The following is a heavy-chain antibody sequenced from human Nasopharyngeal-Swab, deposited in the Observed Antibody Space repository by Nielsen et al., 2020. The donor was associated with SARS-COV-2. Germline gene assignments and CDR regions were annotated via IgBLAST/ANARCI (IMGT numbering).Heavy chain of an antibody. V-gene: IGHV2-70*11. J-gene: IGHJ4*02. CDR2: IDWDDDK. Sequence: SGPTLVKPTQTLTLTCTFSGFSLRNSGMCVNWIRQPPGKALEWLARIDWDDDKYYITSLKTRLTVSKDTSKNQVVLTMTNMDPMDTATYTCARGHYVSGIYYFDYWCQGTLVTVSS. D-gene: IGHD3-10*01. CDR3: ARGHYVSGIYYFDY. CDR1: GFSLRNSGMC.